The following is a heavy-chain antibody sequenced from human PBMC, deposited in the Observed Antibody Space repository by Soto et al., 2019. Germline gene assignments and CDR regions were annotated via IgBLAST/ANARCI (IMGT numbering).Heavy chain of an antibody. CDR1: DYTFTNYW. V-gene: IGHV5-10-1*01. J-gene: IGHJ4*02. Sequence: PGASLKISCKGSDYTFTNYWISWVRQMPGKGLEWMGRIDPFDSYAKYSPSFQGHVTISIDKSVTTAYLQWSSLKASDTALYYCARLSDSSGEDYWGQGSLVTVSS. D-gene: IGHD6-19*01. CDR3: ARLSDSSGEDY. CDR2: IDPFDSYA.